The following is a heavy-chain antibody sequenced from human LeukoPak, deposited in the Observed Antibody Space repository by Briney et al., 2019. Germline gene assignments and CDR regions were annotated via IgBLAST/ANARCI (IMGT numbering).Heavy chain of an antibody. CDR3: ARGLPIVVVPAASDY. J-gene: IGHJ4*02. V-gene: IGHV3-30*02. CDR2: IRYDGSNK. CDR1: GFTFSSYG. D-gene: IGHD2-2*01. Sequence: GGFLRLSCAASGFTFSSYGMHWVRQAPGKGLEWVAFIRYDGSNKYYADSVKGRFTISRDNSKNTLYLQMNSLRAEDTAVYYCARGLPIVVVPAASDYWAREPWSPSPQ.